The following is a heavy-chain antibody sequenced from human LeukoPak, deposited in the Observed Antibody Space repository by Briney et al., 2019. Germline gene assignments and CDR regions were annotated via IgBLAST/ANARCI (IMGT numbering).Heavy chain of an antibody. Sequence: ASVKVCCKASGYTFTNYAMHWVRQAPGQRLEWMGWINVDNGKTKYSQKFQGRVTITRDTSASTAYLELSSLRSEDTAVYYCARDKYSHGYLLADFDYWGQGTLVTVSS. CDR1: GYTFTNYA. D-gene: IGHD5-18*01. CDR2: INVDNGKT. V-gene: IGHV1-3*01. CDR3: ARDKYSHGYLLADFDY. J-gene: IGHJ4*02.